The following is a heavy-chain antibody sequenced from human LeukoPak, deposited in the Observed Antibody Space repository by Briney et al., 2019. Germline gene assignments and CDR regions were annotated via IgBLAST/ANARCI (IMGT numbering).Heavy chain of an antibody. J-gene: IGHJ4*02. D-gene: IGHD6-6*01. V-gene: IGHV3-7*03. CDR1: GFTFGSYW. CDR2: IKQDGSEK. Sequence: PGGSLRLSCAASGFTFGSYWMSWVRQAPGKGLEWVANIKQDGSEKYYVDSVKGRFTISRDNAENSLSPQMNSLRAEDTAVYYCASAGGDSRSPLPFYYWGQGTLVTVSS. CDR3: ASAGGDSRSPLPFYY.